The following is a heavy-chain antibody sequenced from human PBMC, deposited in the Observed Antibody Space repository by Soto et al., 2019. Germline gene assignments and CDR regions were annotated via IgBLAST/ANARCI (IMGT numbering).Heavy chain of an antibody. CDR2: IYYSGST. CDR3: ARDSHCSSTSCYTRYYYYGMDV. Sequence: QVQLQESGPGLVKPSETLSLTCTVSGGSVSSGSYYWSWIRQPPGKGLEWIGYIYYSGSTNYNPSLKRRVTISVDTSTNHFSLKLSSVTAADTAVYYCARDSHCSSTSCYTRYYYYGMDVWGQGTTVTVSS. D-gene: IGHD2-2*02. J-gene: IGHJ6*02. V-gene: IGHV4-61*01. CDR1: GGSVSSGSYY.